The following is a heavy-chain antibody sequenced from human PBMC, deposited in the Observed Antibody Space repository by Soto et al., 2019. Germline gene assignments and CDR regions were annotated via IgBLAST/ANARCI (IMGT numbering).Heavy chain of an antibody. V-gene: IGHV1-69*12. CDR2: IIPIFGTA. Sequence: QVQLVQSGAEVKKPGSSVKVSCKASGGTFSSYAISWVRQAPGQGLEWMGGIIPIFGTANYAQKFQGRVTITADESTSTAYMELSSLRSEDTAVYYCATYPRVEVITNPGYGMDVWGQGTTVTVSS. CDR1: GGTFSSYA. J-gene: IGHJ6*02. CDR3: ATYPRVEVITNPGYGMDV. D-gene: IGHD2-15*01.